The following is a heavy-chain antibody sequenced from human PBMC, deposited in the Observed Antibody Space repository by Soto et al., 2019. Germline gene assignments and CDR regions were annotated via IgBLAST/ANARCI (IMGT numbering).Heavy chain of an antibody. CDR1: GASISSVYNY. CDR3: ARGRGYSYGLDP. Sequence: SETLSLTCTVSGASISSVYNYWSWIRQPPGEGLEWIGFISYSGTTSYSPSLKSLLAISLDTSKNQFSLSLTSVTAADTAVYYCARGRGYSYGLDPWGQGTLVTVS. V-gene: IGHV4-30-4*01. CDR2: ISYSGTT. D-gene: IGHD5-12*01. J-gene: IGHJ5*02.